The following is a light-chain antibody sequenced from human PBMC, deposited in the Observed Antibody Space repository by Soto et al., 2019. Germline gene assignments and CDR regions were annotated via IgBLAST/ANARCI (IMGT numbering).Light chain of an antibody. CDR1: QDINNW. Sequence: DIQMTQSPSSVSASVGDRVTITCRARQDINNWLAWYQQKPGKDPKLLIYAASTLQSGVPSRFSGSGSGTDFTLTISSLQPEDFATYSCQQANSFQLTFGGGTRVEIK. CDR2: AAS. CDR3: QQANSFQLT. V-gene: IGKV1-12*01. J-gene: IGKJ4*01.